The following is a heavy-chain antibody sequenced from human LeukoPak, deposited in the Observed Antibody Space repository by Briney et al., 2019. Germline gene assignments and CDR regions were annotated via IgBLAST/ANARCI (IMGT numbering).Heavy chain of an antibody. J-gene: IGHJ3*02. CDR3: ARDRPTTGGAFDI. CDR1: GFTFSTYI. CDR2: IISSSSYI. D-gene: IGHD1-1*01. V-gene: IGHV3-21*01. Sequence: KPGGSLRLSCAASGFTFSTYIMNWVRQAPGKGLEWVSSIISSSSYIYYADSVKGRFSISRDNAKNSLYLQMNSLRAEDTAVYYCARDRPTTGGAFDIWGQGTMVTVSS.